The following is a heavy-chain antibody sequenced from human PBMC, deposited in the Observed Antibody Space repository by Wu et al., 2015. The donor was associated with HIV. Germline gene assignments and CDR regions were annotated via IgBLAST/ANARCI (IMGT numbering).Heavy chain of an antibody. D-gene: IGHD3-16*02. J-gene: IGHJ3*02. Sequence: QVQLVQSGAEVKKPGSSVKVSCKASGGTFSSYAISWVRQAPGQGLEWMGGIIPIFGTANYAQKFQGRVTITTDESTSTAYMELSSLRSEDTAVYYCAKQTGRMITFGGVIVDAFDIWGQGTMVTVSS. CDR1: GGTFSSYA. V-gene: IGHV1-69*05. CDR3: AKQTGRMITFGGVIVDAFDI. CDR2: IIPIFGTA.